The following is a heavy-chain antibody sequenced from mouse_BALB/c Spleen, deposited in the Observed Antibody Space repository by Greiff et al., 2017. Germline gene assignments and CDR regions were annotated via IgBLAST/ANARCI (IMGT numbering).Heavy chain of an antibody. V-gene: IGHV1-14*01. CDR1: GYTFTSYV. CDR2: INPYNDGT. Sequence: VQLQQSGPELVKPGASVKMSCKASGYTFTSYVMHWVKQKPGQGLEWIGDINPYNDGTKYNEKFKGKATLTSDKSSSTAYMELSSLTSEDSAVYYCARYGYDETGDWYFDVWGAGTTVTVSS. D-gene: IGHD2-2*01. J-gene: IGHJ1*01. CDR3: ARYGYDETGDWYFDV.